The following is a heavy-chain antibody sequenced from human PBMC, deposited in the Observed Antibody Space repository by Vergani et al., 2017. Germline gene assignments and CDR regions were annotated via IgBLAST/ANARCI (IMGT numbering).Heavy chain of an antibody. J-gene: IGHJ6*02. CDR1: GYTFTGYY. CDR2: INPNSGGT. V-gene: IGHV1-2*04. CDR3: ARDHSSGKYYYGMDV. Sequence: QVQLVQSGAEVKKPGASVKVFCKASGYTFTGYYMHWVRQAPGQGLEWMGWINPNSGGTNYAQKFQGWVTMTRDTSISTAYMELSRLRSDDTAVYYCARDHSSGKYYYGMDVWGQGTTVTVSS. D-gene: IGHD6-19*01.